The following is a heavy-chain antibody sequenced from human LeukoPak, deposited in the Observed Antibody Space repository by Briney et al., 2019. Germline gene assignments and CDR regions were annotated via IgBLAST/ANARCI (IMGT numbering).Heavy chain of an antibody. CDR1: GFTFSSYA. Sequence: GGSLRLSCAAAGFTFSSYAMHWVRQAPGKGLEWVALISYDGSNKYYADSVKGRFTISRDNSKNTLYLQMNSLRAEDTAVYYCARIYDDSSGYPALGYWGQGPWSPSPQ. CDR2: ISYDGSNK. V-gene: IGHV3-30*04. CDR3: ARIYDDSSGYPALGY. D-gene: IGHD3-22*01. J-gene: IGHJ4*02.